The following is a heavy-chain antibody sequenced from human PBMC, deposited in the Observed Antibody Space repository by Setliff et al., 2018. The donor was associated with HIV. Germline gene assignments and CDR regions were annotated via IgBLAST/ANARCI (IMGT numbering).Heavy chain of an antibody. CDR3: ARRNTYYDFWSGYVDY. V-gene: IGHV4-39*01. CDR1: GTSISSGTYY. J-gene: IGHJ4*02. Sequence: SETLSLTCNVSGTSISSGTYYWGWIRQPPGKGLEWIGTMYSSGTTYYNPSLKSRVTISVDTSKNQFSLKLSSVTAADTAVYYCARRNTYYDFWSGYVDYWGQGTLVTVSS. CDR2: MYSSGTT. D-gene: IGHD3-3*01.